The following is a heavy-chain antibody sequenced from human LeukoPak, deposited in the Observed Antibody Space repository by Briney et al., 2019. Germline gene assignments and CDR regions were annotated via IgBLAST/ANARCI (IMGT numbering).Heavy chain of an antibody. CDR3: AKLVVTAIQDAFDI. V-gene: IGHV4-59*01. Sequence: SETLSLTCTVSGGSISSYYWSWIRQPPGKGLEWIGYIYYSGSTNYNPSLKSRVTISVDTSKNQFSLKLSSMTAADTAVYYCAKLVVTAIQDAFDIWGQGTMVTVSS. J-gene: IGHJ3*02. CDR1: GGSISSYY. CDR2: IYYSGST. D-gene: IGHD2-21*02.